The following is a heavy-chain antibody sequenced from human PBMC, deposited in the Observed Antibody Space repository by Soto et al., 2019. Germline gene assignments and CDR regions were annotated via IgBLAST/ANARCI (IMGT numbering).Heavy chain of an antibody. J-gene: IGHJ4*02. CDR1: GFTFSSYG. Sequence: GGSLRLSCAASGFTFSSYGMHWVRQAPGKGLEWVAVISYDGSNKYYADSVKGRFTISRDNSKNTLYLQMNSLRAEDTAVYYCAKDNYDYCGGDCYSDYWGQGTLVTVSS. CDR2: ISYDGSNK. CDR3: AKDNYDYCGGDCYSDY. V-gene: IGHV3-30*18. D-gene: IGHD2-21*01.